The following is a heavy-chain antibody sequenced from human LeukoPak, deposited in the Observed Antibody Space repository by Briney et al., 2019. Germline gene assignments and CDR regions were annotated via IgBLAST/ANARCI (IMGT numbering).Heavy chain of an antibody. CDR3: AREGLLAGTGKRGVFDY. CDR1: GGSISSSSYY. V-gene: IGHV4-39*07. J-gene: IGHJ4*02. Sequence: SETLSLTCTVSGGSISSSSYYWGWIRQPPGKGLEWIGSIYYSGSTYYNPSLKSRVTISVDTSKNQFSLKLSSVTAADTAVYYCAREGLLAGTGKRGVFDYWGQGTLVTVSS. D-gene: IGHD6-19*01. CDR2: IYYSGST.